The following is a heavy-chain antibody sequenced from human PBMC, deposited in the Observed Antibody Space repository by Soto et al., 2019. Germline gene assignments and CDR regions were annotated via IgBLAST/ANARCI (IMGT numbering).Heavy chain of an antibody. CDR2: INNDGTST. D-gene: IGHD2-21*02. Sequence: EVHLLESGGGLVQPGGSLRLSCAASGFTFSSHWMHWVRHAPGKGLVWVSRINNDGTSTGYADSVRGRFTISRDNEKNTLYLQMNSLRAEDTAVYYCVRDTWVTRLDYWGQGTLVTVSS. J-gene: IGHJ4*02. CDR1: GFTFSSHW. V-gene: IGHV3-74*01. CDR3: VRDTWVTRLDY.